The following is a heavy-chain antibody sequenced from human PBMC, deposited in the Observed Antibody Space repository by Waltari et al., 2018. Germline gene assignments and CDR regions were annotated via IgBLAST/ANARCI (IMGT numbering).Heavy chain of an antibody. CDR2: ISSSSAGT. CDR1: GFSFDTHA. Sequence: EVQLLESGGGLVPPGGSLRLSCAASGFSFDTHAMTWVRQAPGQGLKGVSTISSSSAGTYYADSVKGRFTISRDNSKSAFYLQMDGLTVEDTAVYFCARGGFGTTYIFDHWGQGVLVTVSS. V-gene: IGHV3-23*01. CDR3: ARGGFGTTYIFDH. J-gene: IGHJ4*02. D-gene: IGHD3-10*01.